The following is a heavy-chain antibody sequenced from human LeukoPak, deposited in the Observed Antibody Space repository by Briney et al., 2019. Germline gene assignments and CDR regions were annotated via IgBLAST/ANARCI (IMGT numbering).Heavy chain of an antibody. D-gene: IGHD4-23*01. CDR1: GFSLSTSGVG. V-gene: IGHV2-5*02. J-gene: IGHJ3*01. Sequence: ESGPTLVNPTQTLTLTCTFSGFSLSTSGVGVGWIRQPPGKALECLALISWDDDKRYSPSLKSSLTITKDTSRNQVVLTMTNMDPVDTATYFCAHTQYFGGNSGHYTFDVWGQGTMVTVSS. CDR2: ISWDDDK. CDR3: AHTQYFGGNSGHYTFDV.